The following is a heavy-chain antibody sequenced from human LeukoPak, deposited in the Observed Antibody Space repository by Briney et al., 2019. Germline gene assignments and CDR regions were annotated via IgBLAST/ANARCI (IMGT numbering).Heavy chain of an antibody. CDR2: ISDSGDTT. CDR3: AKDARRSDGWYFFDH. Sequence: GGSLRLSCAASGFAFSSQAMGWVRQAPGKGLEWVSAISDSGDTTYYADSVKARFTISRDNSKNTLYLQMNSLRAEDTAIYYCAKDARRSDGWYFFDHWGQGALVTVSS. J-gene: IGHJ4*02. CDR1: GFAFSSQA. V-gene: IGHV3-23*01. D-gene: IGHD6-19*01.